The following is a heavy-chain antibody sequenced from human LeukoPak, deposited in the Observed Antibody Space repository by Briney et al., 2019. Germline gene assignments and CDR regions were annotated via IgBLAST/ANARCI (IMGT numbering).Heavy chain of an antibody. CDR3: ARARYYDFWSGYYRSSRYGMDV. CDR1: GGSFSGYY. J-gene: IGHJ6*02. D-gene: IGHD3-3*01. CDR2: INHSGST. V-gene: IGHV4-34*01. Sequence: SETLSLTCAVYGGSFSGYYWSWIRQPPGKGLEWIGEINHSGSTNYNPSLKSRVTISVDTSKNQFSLKLSSVTAADMAVYYCARARYYDFWSGYYRSSRYGMDVWGQGTTVTVSS.